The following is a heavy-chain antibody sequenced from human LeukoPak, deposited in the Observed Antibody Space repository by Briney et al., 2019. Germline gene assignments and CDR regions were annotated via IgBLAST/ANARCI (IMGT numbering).Heavy chain of an antibody. CDR1: GFTFTSSA. Sequence: ASVKVSCKASGFTFTSSAMQWVRQARGQRLEWIGWIVVGSGNTNYAQKFQERVTITRDMSTSTAYMELSSLRSEDTAVYYCASDSSGNSWSAFDIWGQGTMVTVSS. CDR3: ASDSSGNSWSAFDI. J-gene: IGHJ3*02. V-gene: IGHV1-58*02. D-gene: IGHD3-22*01. CDR2: IVVGSGNT.